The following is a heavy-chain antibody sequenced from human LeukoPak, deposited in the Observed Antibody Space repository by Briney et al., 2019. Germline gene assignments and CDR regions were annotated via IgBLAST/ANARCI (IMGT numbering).Heavy chain of an antibody. CDR3: ARDGFWSGYPNWFDP. CDR1: GYTFTGYY. CDR2: MNPNSGNT. J-gene: IGHJ5*02. Sequence: ASVKVSCKASGYTFTGYYMHWVRQAPGQGLEWMGWMNPNSGNTGYAQKFQGRVTMTRNTSISTAYMELSSLRSEDTAVYYCARDGFWSGYPNWFDPWGQGTLVTVSS. V-gene: IGHV1-8*02. D-gene: IGHD3-3*01.